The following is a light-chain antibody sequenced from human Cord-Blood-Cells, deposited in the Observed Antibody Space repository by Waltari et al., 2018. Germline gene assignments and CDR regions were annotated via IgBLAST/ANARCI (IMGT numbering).Light chain of an antibody. CDR2: DVS. V-gene: IGLV2-14*01. J-gene: IGLJ3*02. Sequence: QSALTQPASVSGSPGPSITLSCTGTSSAVGRYNYVPWYQQHPGKAPKLMIYDVSNRPSGVSNRFSGSKSGNTASLTISGLQAEDEADYYCSSYTSSSTPWVFGGGTKLTVL. CDR1: SSAVGRYNY. CDR3: SSYTSSSTPWV.